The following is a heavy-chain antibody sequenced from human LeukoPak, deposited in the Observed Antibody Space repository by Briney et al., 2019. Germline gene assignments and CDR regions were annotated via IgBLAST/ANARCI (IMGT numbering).Heavy chain of an antibody. D-gene: IGHD2-15*01. CDR3: ARDLRRVLPERTYYYMDV. J-gene: IGHJ6*03. V-gene: IGHV3-7*01. Sequence: GGSLRLSCAASGFTFSSYWMSWVRQAPGKGLEWVANIKQEGSEKYYVDSVKGRFTISRDNAKNSLYLQMNSLRAEDTAVYYCARDLRRVLPERTYYYMDVWGKGTTVTVSS. CDR2: IKQEGSEK. CDR1: GFTFSSYW.